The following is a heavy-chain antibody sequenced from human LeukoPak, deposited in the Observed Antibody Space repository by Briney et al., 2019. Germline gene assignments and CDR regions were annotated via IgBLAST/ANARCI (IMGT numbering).Heavy chain of an antibody. D-gene: IGHD2-15*01. CDR2: ISYDGSNK. CDR3: ARAPNSYCSGGSCYSVWFDP. V-gene: IGHV3-30-3*01. CDR1: RFSFSDYD. J-gene: IGHJ5*02. Sequence: PGGSLRLSCRASRFSFSDYDMHWVRQAPGKGLEWVAVISYDGSNKYYADSVKGRFTISRDNSKNTLYLQMNSLRAEDTAVYYCARAPNSYCSGGSCYSVWFDPWGQGTLVTVSS.